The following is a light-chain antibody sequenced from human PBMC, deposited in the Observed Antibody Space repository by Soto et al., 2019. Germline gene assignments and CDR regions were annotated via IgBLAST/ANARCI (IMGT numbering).Light chain of an antibody. CDR2: EVS. J-gene: IGLJ1*01. CDR1: SSDVGGYNY. V-gene: IGLV2-14*01. Sequence: QSVLTQPASVSGSPGQSITISCTGTSSDVGGYNYVSWYQQYPGKAPKLMIYEVSNRPSGVSNRFSGSKSGNTASLTISGLQAEDEADHYCSSYISSTTLVFGTGTKVTVL. CDR3: SSYISSTTLV.